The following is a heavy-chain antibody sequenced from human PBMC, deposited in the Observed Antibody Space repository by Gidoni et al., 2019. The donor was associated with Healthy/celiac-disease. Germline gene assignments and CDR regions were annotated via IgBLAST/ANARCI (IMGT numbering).Heavy chain of an antibody. D-gene: IGHD6-19*01. V-gene: IGHV3-30-3*01. CDR3: ARAGNIAVAGTGGYFDY. J-gene: IGHJ4*02. CDR2: ISYDGSNK. CDR1: GFTFSSYA. Sequence: QVQLVESGGGVVQPGRSLRLSCAASGFTFSSYAMHWVRQAPGKGLEWVAVISYDGSNKYYADSVKGRFTISRDNSKNTLYLQMNSLRAEDTAVYYCARAGNIAVAGTGGYFDYWGQGTLVTVSS.